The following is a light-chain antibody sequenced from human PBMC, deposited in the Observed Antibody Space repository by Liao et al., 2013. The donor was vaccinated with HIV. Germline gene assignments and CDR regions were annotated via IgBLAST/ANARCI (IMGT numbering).Light chain of an antibody. CDR2: YDS. CDR1: AVGSES. V-gene: IGLV3-21*01. J-gene: IGLJ1*01. Sequence: SYELTQPPSVSVAPGQTATITCGGSAVGSESVFWYQQRPGQAPVVVIYYDSDRPSGIPERFSGSNSGNTATLTITRVEAGDEADYYCHLWDRSSDHPYVFGTGTQVTVL. CDR3: HLWDRSSDHPYV.